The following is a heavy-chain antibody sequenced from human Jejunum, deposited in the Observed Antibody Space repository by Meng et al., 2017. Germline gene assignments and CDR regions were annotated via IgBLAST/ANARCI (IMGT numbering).Heavy chain of an antibody. CDR2: ITSDGTIT. V-gene: IGHV3-74*01. Sequence: EGELGESGGGLVQPGGSLGLSCAASGFTFSSYWMHWVRQVPGKGLLWVSRITSDGTITDYADSVKGRFITSRDNALNTLFLQMNSLTSEDTAVYYCTRDFPSGQEWYFDLWGRGTLVTVSS. CDR3: TRDFPSGQEWYFDL. CDR1: GFTFSSYW. J-gene: IGHJ2*01. D-gene: IGHD3-10*01.